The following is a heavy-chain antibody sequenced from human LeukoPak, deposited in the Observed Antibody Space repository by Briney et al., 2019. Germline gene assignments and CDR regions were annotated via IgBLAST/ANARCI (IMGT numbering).Heavy chain of an antibody. Sequence: PGGSLRLSCAASGFTFSSYSMNWVRQAPGKGLEWVSSISSSSSYIYYADSVKGRFTISRDNAKNSLYLQMNSLRAEDTAVYYCARIPEIYYYYMDVWGKGTTVTVSS. J-gene: IGHJ6*03. V-gene: IGHV3-21*01. CDR3: ARIPEIYYYYMDV. CDR2: ISSSSSYI. D-gene: IGHD1-14*01. CDR1: GFTFSSYS.